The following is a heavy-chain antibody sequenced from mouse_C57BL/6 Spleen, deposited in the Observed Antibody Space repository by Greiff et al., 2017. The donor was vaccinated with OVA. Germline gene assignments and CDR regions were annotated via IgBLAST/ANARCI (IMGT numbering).Heavy chain of an antibody. D-gene: IGHD1-1*01. CDR2: IDPETGGT. J-gene: IGHJ3*01. Sequence: VQLQQSGAELVRPGASVTLSCKASGYTFTDYEMHWVKQTPVHGLEWIGAIDPETGGTAYNQKFKGKAILTADKSSSTAYMELRSLTSEDSAVYYCTRSGPYYGAYWGQGTLVTVSA. V-gene: IGHV1-15*01. CDR1: GYTFTDYE. CDR3: TRSGPYYGAY.